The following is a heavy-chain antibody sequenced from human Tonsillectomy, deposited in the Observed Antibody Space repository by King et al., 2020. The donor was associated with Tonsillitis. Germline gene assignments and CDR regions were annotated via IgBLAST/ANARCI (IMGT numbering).Heavy chain of an antibody. CDR3: ARDVSPDYDYVWESYRYAFDI. V-gene: IGHV3-74*01. CDR2: INSDGSST. D-gene: IGHD3-16*02. CDR1: GFTFSSYW. Sequence: VQLVESGGGSVQPGGSLRLSCAASGFTFSSYWMHWVRQAPGKGLVWVSRINSDGSSTSYADSVKGRFTISRDKAKNTLYLQMNSLRAEDTAVYYCARDVSPDYDYVWESYRYAFDIRGQGTMVTVSS. J-gene: IGHJ3*02.